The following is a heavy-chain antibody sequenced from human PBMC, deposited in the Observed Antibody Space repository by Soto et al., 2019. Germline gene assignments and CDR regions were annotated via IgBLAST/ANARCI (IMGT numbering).Heavy chain of an antibody. V-gene: IGHV3-30*18. CDR2: LSYDGSEK. Sequence: PGGSLRLSCVVSGFTFKNYGMHWVRQAPGKGLEWVSVLSYDGSEKDYAAPVRGRFTISRDNSKNTLYLQMNSLRTEDTAIYYCEKFPRGNYEPSWGQGTLVTVSS. CDR1: GFTFKNYG. J-gene: IGHJ5*02. D-gene: IGHD3-3*01. CDR3: EKFPRGNYEPS.